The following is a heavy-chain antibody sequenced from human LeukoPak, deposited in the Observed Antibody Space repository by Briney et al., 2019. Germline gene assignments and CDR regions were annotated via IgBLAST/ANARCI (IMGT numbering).Heavy chain of an antibody. CDR2: ISYSGYN. CDR3: ARGRNNNGGMFFDS. Sequence: SETLSLTCTVSGGSIRTYYWSWIRQAPGKGLEWIGFISYSGYNSYSPSLKSRVAISVDTSKSQFSLRLSSMTATDTAIYYCARGRNNNGGMFFDSWAQRILVTVSS. J-gene: IGHJ4*02. V-gene: IGHV4-59*01. D-gene: IGHD4-23*01. CDR1: GGSIRTYY.